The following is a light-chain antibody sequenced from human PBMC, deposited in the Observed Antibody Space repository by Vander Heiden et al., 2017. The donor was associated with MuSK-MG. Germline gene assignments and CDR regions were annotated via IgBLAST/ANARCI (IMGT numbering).Light chain of an antibody. CDR2: DVS. Sequence: QSALTQPASVSGSPGQPITIPCTGTSSDAGSYNYVSWYQQHPVNAPKLIIYDVSNRPSGVSNRFSGSKSGNTASLTISGLQAEDEADYYCSSYTSSSTPVVFGGGTKLTVL. CDR1: SSDAGSYNY. V-gene: IGLV2-14*03. CDR3: SSYTSSSTPVV. J-gene: IGLJ2*01.